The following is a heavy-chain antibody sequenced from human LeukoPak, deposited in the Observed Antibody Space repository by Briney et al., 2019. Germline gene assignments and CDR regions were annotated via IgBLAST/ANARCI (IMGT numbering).Heavy chain of an antibody. Sequence: GASVKVSCKASGYTFTGYYMHWVRQAPGQGLEWMGWINPNSGDTNYAQKFQGRVTMTRDTSISTAYVELSRLRSDDTAVYYCARVAVPYYYDSSGYLTYFDYWGQGTLVTVSS. CDR2: INPNSGDT. CDR3: ARVAVPYYYDSSGYLTYFDY. D-gene: IGHD3-22*01. V-gene: IGHV1-2*02. J-gene: IGHJ4*02. CDR1: GYTFTGYY.